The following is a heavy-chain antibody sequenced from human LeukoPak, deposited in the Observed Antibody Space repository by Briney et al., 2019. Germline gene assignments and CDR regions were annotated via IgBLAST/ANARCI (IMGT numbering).Heavy chain of an antibody. Sequence: SETLSLTCSVSGGSISSYYWSWIRQPPGKGLEWIGYIYYSGSTNYNPSLKSRVTISVDTSKNQFSLKLSSVTAADTAVYYCARVYYSSSYDYWYFDLWGRGTLVTVSS. V-gene: IGHV4-59*01. D-gene: IGHD6-13*01. CDR3: ARVYYSSSYDYWYFDL. J-gene: IGHJ2*01. CDR1: GGSISSYY. CDR2: IYYSGST.